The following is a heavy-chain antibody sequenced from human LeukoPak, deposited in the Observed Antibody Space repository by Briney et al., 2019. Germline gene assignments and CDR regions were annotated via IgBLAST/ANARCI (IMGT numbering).Heavy chain of an antibody. CDR1: GGSISSNYF. CDR2: TSYSGIS. Sequence: SETLSLTCTVSGGSISSNYFWGWIRQAPGKGLEWIASTSYSGISYYNPSLSSRVTVFADTSKNQFSLRLSSVTAADTAAYYCARRGGHSWDVGNWFDPWGQGTLVTVSS. J-gene: IGHJ5*02. V-gene: IGHV4-39*01. D-gene: IGHD6-13*01. CDR3: ARRGGHSWDVGNWFDP.